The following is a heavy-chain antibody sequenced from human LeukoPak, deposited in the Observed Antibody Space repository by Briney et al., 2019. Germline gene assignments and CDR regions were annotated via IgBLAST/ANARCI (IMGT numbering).Heavy chain of an antibody. CDR1: GYTFTGYY. J-gene: IGHJ4*02. Sequence: ASVKVSCKASGYTFTGYYMHWVRQAPGQGLEWMGRINPNSGGTNYAQKFQGRVTMTRDTSISTAYMELSRLRSDDTAVYYCASGPPSYCSGGSCYRGFDYWGQGTLVTVSS. CDR2: INPNSGGT. V-gene: IGHV1-2*06. D-gene: IGHD2-15*01. CDR3: ASGPPSYCSGGSCYRGFDY.